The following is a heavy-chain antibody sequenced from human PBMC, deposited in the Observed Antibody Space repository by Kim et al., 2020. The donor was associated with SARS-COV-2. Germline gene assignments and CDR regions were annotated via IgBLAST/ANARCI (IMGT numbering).Heavy chain of an antibody. CDR2: IYYSGST. CDR1: GGSISSGGYS. D-gene: IGHD3-10*01. J-gene: IGHJ4*02. Sequence: SETLSLTCAVSGGSISSGGYSWTWIRQPAGKGLEWIGYIYYSGSTYYNPSLKSRVTISVDRSKNQFSLKLSSVTAADTAVYYCARSYGSGGDYMENYFDYWGQGTLVTVSS. V-gene: IGHV4-30-2*01. CDR3: ARSYGSGGDYMENYFDY.